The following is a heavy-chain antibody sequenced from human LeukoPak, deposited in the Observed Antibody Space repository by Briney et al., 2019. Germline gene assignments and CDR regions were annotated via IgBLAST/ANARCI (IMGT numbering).Heavy chain of an antibody. V-gene: IGHV3-21*01. Sequence: GGSLRLSCAASGFTFSSYSMNWVRQAPGKGLEWVSSISGSSSYIYYADSVKGRFTISRDNAKNSLYLQMNSLRAEDTAAYYCARDNSPVTARYFDYWGQGTLVTVSS. D-gene: IGHD2-21*02. CDR1: GFTFSSYS. CDR3: ARDNSPVTARYFDY. J-gene: IGHJ4*02. CDR2: ISGSSSYI.